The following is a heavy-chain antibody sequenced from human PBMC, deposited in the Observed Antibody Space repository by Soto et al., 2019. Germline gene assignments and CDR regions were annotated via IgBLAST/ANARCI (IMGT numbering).Heavy chain of an antibody. J-gene: IGHJ3*02. CDR3: ARSRIQLWPDAFDI. CDR1: GYTFTSYD. D-gene: IGHD5-18*01. CDR2: INPNSGGT. Sequence: WASVKVSCKASGYTFTSYDINWVRQAPGQGLEWMGWINPNSGGTNYAQKFQGRVTMTRETSISIAYMELNSLRSDDTAVYYCARSRIQLWPDAFDIWGQGTMVTVSS. V-gene: IGHV1-2*02.